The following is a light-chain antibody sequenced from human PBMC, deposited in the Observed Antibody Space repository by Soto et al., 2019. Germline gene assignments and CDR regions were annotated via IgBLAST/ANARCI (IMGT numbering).Light chain of an antibody. V-gene: IGKV3-15*01. J-gene: IGKJ4*01. CDR1: QSVNSN. CDR2: GAS. CDR3: QQYNDWPPVT. Sequence: EVVMTQSPATLSMSPGERATLFYRASQSVNSNLAWYQQKPGQAPRLIIFGASTRATGIPVRFSGSGSGTDFTLTIDSLQSEDFAVYYCQQYNDWPPVTFGGGTRV.